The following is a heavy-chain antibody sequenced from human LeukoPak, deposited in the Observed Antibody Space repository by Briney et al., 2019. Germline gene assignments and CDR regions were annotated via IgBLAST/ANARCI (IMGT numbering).Heavy chain of an antibody. Sequence: PGGSLRLSCAASGFTFSSYAMSWARQTPGKGLEWVSAISGSGGSTYYADSVKGRFTISRDNSKNTLYLQMNSLRAEDTAVYYCAKALAAAGPYYFDYWGQGTLVTVSS. J-gene: IGHJ4*02. CDR2: ISGSGGST. V-gene: IGHV3-23*01. CDR1: GFTFSSYA. D-gene: IGHD6-13*01. CDR3: AKALAAAGPYYFDY.